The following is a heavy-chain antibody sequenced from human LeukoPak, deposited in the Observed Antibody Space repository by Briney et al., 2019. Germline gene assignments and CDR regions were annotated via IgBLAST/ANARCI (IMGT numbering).Heavy chain of an antibody. Sequence: ASAKVSCKASGYTFTSYYMHWVRQAPGQGLEWTGIINPSGGSTSYAQKFQGRVTMTRDTSTSTVYMELSSLRSEDTAVYYCAREGSKAFDIWGQGTMVTVSS. CDR1: GYTFTSYY. J-gene: IGHJ3*02. V-gene: IGHV1-46*01. CDR2: INPSGGST. CDR3: AREGSKAFDI.